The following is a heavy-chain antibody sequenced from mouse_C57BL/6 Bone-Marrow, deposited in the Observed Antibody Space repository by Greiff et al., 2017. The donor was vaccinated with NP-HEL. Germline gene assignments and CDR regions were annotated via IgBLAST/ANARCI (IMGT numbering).Heavy chain of an antibody. CDR3: ARYGGFAY. J-gene: IGHJ3*01. CDR1: GFTFSSYA. V-gene: IGHV5-4*03. CDR2: ISDGGSYT. D-gene: IGHD1-1*02. Sequence: EVKVVESGGGLVKPGGSLKLSCAASGFTFSSYAMSWVRQTPEKRLEWVATISDGGSYTYYPDNVKSRFTISRDNAKNNLYLQMSHLKSEDTAMYYCARYGGFAYWGQGTLVTVSA.